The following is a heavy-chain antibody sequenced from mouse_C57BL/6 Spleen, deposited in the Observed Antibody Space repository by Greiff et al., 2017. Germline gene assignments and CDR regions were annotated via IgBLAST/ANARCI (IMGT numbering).Heavy chain of an antibody. D-gene: IGHD1-1*01. CDR1: GFTFSDYG. CDR2: ISSGGSTI. Sequence: EVQVVESGGGLVKPGGSLKISCAASGFTFSDYGMHWVRQAPEKGLEWVAYISSGGSTIYYAETVKGRFTISRDNAKNTLFLQMTSLRSEDTAMYYCARGSRYYYAMDYWGQGTSVTVSS. J-gene: IGHJ4*01. V-gene: IGHV5-17*01. CDR3: ARGSRYYYAMDY.